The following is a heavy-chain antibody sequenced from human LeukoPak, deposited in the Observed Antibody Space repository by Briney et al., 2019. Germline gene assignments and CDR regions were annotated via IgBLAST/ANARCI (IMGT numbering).Heavy chain of an antibody. V-gene: IGHV3-30*02. CDR1: GFTFSSYG. Sequence: PGGSLRLSCAASGFTFSSYGMHWVRQAPGKGLEWVAFIRYDGSNKYYADSVKGRFTISRDNSKNTLYLQMNSLRAEDTAVYYCAKETTYTDPGIAGFDYWGQGTLVTVSS. CDR3: AKETTYTDPGIAGFDY. CDR2: IRYDGSNK. D-gene: IGHD6-13*01. J-gene: IGHJ4*02.